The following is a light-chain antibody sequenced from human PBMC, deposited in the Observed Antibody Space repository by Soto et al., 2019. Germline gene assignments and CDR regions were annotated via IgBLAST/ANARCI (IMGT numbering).Light chain of an antibody. Sequence: QSVLTQPPSASGSPGQSVTISCTGTSSDVGGYNSVSWYQQHPGKAPKLMIYEVSKRPSGVPDRFSGSKSGNTASLTVSGLQPEDEADYYCSSHGGSINVVFGGGTKLTVL. V-gene: IGLV2-8*01. J-gene: IGLJ2*01. CDR3: SSHGGSINVV. CDR2: EVS. CDR1: SSDVGGYNS.